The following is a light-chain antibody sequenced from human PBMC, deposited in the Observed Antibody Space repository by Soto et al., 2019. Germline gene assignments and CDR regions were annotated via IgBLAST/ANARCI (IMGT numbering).Light chain of an antibody. J-gene: IGKJ1*01. CDR2: KAS. Sequence: DIQMTQSPSTLSASVGDRVTITCRASQSISDLLAWYQPKPGKAPKLLIYKASSLESGVPSRFSVSGSGTESSLTISILQPDDFATYYCLQYHSLWTFCERHESLWTFGQGTKVEVE. CDR3: LQYHSLWTFCERHESLWT. V-gene: IGKV1-5*03. CDR1: QSISDL.